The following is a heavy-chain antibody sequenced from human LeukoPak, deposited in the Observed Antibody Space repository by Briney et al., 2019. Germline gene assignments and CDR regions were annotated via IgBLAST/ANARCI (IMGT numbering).Heavy chain of an antibody. D-gene: IGHD3-10*01. CDR3: AREARKRTTMVRGPYYFDY. CDR1: GSTFSSYE. J-gene: IGHJ4*02. CDR2: ISSSGSTI. Sequence: GGSLRLSCAASGSTFSSYEMNWVRQAPGKGLEWVSYISSSGSTIYYADSVKGRFTISRDNAKNSLYLQMNSLRAEDTAVYYCAREARKRTTMVRGPYYFDYWGQGTLVTVSS. V-gene: IGHV3-48*03.